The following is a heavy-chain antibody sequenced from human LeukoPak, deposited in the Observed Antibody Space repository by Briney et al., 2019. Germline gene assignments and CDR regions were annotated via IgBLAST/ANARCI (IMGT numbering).Heavy chain of an antibody. CDR2: IYTSGTT. J-gene: IGHJ4*02. V-gene: IGHV4-61*02. Sequence: PSETLSLTCTVSGGSISSGNYYWSWIRQPAGKGLEWIGRIYTSGTTNYNPSLKSRVTISLNTSKNQFSLKLSSVTAADTAVYYCARGLKSLGFDYWGQGTLVTVSS. CDR1: GGSISSGNYY. D-gene: IGHD1-26*01. CDR3: ARGLKSLGFDY.